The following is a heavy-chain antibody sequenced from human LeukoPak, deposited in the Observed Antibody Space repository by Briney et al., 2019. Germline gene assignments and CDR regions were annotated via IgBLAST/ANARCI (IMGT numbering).Heavy chain of an antibody. V-gene: IGHV3-53*01. J-gene: IGHJ4*02. CDR2: IYSGGST. Sequence: GGSLRLSCAASGFTVSSNYMSWVRQAPGKGLEWVSVIYSGGSTYYADSVKGRFTISRDNSKNTLYLQMNSLRAEDTAVYYCARDLVLSGYSYGLDYWGQGTLVTVSS. CDR3: ARDLVLSGYSYGLDY. CDR1: GFTVSSNY. D-gene: IGHD5-18*01.